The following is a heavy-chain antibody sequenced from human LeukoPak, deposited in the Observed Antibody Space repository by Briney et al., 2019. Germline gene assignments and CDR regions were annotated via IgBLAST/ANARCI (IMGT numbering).Heavy chain of an antibody. V-gene: IGHV4-59*01. CDR2: IYYSGST. J-gene: IGHJ5*02. CDR1: GGSISSYY. CDR3: AREGLMTTVTTGPFWFDP. D-gene: IGHD4-11*01. Sequence: PSETLSLTCTVSGGSISSYYWSWIRQPPGKGLEWIGYIYYSGSTNYNPSLKSRVTISVDTSKNQFPLKLSSVTAADTAVYYCAREGLMTTVTTGPFWFDPWGQGTLVTVSS.